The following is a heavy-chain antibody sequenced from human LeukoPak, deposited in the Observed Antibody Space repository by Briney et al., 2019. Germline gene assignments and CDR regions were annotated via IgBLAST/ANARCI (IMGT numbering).Heavy chain of an antibody. J-gene: IGHJ4*02. D-gene: IGHD3-22*01. V-gene: IGHV1-24*01. CDR2: FDPEDGKT. CDR3: ATATYYYESDSLRYYFDY. Sequence: ASVKVSCKVSGYTLNELSMHWVRQSPGKGLEWMGRFDPEDGKTIYAQTFQGRVTMTEDSSTDTAYMDLSSLRSEDTAVYYCATATYYYESDSLRYYFDYWGQGTLITVSA. CDR1: GYTLNELS.